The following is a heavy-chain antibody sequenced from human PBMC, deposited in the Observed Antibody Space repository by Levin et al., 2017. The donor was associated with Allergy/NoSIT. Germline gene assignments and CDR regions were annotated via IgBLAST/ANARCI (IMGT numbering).Heavy chain of an antibody. J-gene: IGHJ4*02. CDR3: ARGWYYFDY. CDR2: ISYDGSNK. CDR1: GFTFSSYA. V-gene: IGHV3-30-3*01. Sequence: GESLKISCAASGFTFSSYAMHWVRQAPGKGLEWVAVISYDGSNKYYADSVKGRFTISRDNSKNTLYLQMNSLRAEDTAVYYCARGWYYFDYWGQGTLVTVSS.